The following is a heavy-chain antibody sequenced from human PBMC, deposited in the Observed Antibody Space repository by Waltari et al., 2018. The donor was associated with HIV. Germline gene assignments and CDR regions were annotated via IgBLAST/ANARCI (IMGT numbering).Heavy chain of an antibody. CDR2: IIPIFGTA. CDR1: GGTFSSYA. J-gene: IGHJ4*02. Sequence: QVQLVQSGAEVKKPGSSVKVSCKASGGTFSSYAISWVRQAPGQGLEWMGGIIPIFGTANYAQKFQGRVTMTADKSTSTAYMELSSLRSEDTAVYYCACFYCSGGSCYSTFDYWGQGTLVTVSS. D-gene: IGHD2-15*01. V-gene: IGHV1-69*06. CDR3: ACFYCSGGSCYSTFDY.